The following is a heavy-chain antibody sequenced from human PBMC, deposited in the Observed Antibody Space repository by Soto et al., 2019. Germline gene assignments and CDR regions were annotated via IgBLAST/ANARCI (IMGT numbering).Heavy chain of an antibody. D-gene: IGHD3-3*01. Sequence: SETLSLTCAVYGAPFSGYYLTWIRQPPGKGLEWIGEINHTGSTKYNPSLKSRVTISLDTSKNQFSLSLRSVTAADTAVYYCARGREIFGAVTPFEYWGQGTQVTVYS. CDR1: GAPFSGYY. CDR2: INHTGST. J-gene: IGHJ4*02. CDR3: ARGREIFGAVTPFEY. V-gene: IGHV4-34*01.